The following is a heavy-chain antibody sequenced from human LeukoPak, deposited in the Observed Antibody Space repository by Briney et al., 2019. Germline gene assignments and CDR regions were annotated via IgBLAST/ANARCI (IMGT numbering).Heavy chain of an antibody. CDR1: GYTFTGYD. V-gene: IGHV1-2*02. Sequence: ASVKVSCKASGYTFTGYDINWVRQAPGQGLEWMGWINPNNGGTNYAQKFQGRVTMTRDMSISTAYMELSGLRSDDTAVYYCARDRAYGYSTVWDFDYWGQGTLVTVSS. D-gene: IGHD6-19*01. J-gene: IGHJ4*02. CDR3: ARDRAYGYSTVWDFDY. CDR2: INPNNGGT.